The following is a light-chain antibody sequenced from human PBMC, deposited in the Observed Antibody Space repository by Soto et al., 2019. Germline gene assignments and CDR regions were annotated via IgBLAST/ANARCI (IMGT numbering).Light chain of an antibody. CDR2: EVT. CDR3: SSYSTSSTVYV. V-gene: IGLV2-14*01. J-gene: IGLJ1*01. Sequence: QSVLTQPASVSGSPGQSITISCTGSSSDIGGFNYVSWYQHHPGKAPKLIIYEVTNRPSGVSSRLSGSKSGNTASLTISGLQAEDEADYYCSSYSTSSTVYVLGSGTKVTVL. CDR1: SSDIGGFNY.